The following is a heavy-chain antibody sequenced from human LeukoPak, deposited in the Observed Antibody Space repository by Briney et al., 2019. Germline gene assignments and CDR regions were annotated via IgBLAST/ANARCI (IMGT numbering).Heavy chain of an antibody. CDR3: ARQTGSGLFTLP. V-gene: IGHV4-39*01. D-gene: IGHD3/OR15-3a*01. Sequence: SETLSLTCAVYGVSISSSNSYWGWIRQPPGKGLEWIGSIYYTGNTYYNASLKSRVTISIDMSKNQISLRLTSVTAADKAMYYCARQTGSGLFTLPGGQGTLVTVSS. CDR2: IYYTGNT. CDR1: GVSISSSNSY. J-gene: IGHJ4*02.